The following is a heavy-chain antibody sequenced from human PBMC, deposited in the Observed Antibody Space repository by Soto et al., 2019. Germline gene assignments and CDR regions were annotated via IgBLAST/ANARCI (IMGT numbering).Heavy chain of an antibody. J-gene: IGHJ4*02. CDR3: ARGGRWLQGNDY. Sequence: PGGSLRLSCAASGFIFSSYAMHWVRQAPGKGLEWVAVISYDASDKYYADSVKGRFAISRDHSKNTLYLQMNSLRPEDTAVYYCARGGRWLQGNDYWGQGTLVTVSS. CDR1: GFIFSSYA. D-gene: IGHD3-16*01. CDR2: ISYDASDK. V-gene: IGHV3-30*09.